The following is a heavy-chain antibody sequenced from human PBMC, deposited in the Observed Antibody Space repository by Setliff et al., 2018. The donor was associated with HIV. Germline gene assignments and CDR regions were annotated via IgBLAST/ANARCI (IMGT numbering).Heavy chain of an antibody. CDR2: IDSNNGNR. D-gene: IGHD2-8*01. V-gene: IGHV1-18*01. CDR1: GYSLSTYA. Sequence: ASVKVSCKASGYSLSTYAISWVRQAPGQGLEWMGWIDSNNGNRNFAQKFRGRVTMTTDISTNTAYMEVRSLSFDDTAVYYCVRLTADRTNYYYYMDVWGKWTTVTV. CDR3: VRLTADRTNYYYYMDV. J-gene: IGHJ6*03.